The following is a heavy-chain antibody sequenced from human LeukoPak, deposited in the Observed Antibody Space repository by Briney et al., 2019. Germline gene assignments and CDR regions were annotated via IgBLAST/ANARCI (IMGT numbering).Heavy chain of an antibody. V-gene: IGHV4-39*07. J-gene: IGHJ3*02. Sequence: SETLSLTCTVSGGSISSSSYYWGWIRQPPGKGLECIGSIYYSGSTYYNPSLKSRVTISVDTSKNQFSLKLSSVTAADTAVYYCARDRGYGDRPDAFDIWGQGTMVTVSS. CDR2: IYYSGST. CDR3: ARDRGYGDRPDAFDI. D-gene: IGHD4-17*01. CDR1: GGSISSSSYY.